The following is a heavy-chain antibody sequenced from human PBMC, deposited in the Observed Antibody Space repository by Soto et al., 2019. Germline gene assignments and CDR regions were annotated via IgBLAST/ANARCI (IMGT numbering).Heavy chain of an antibody. V-gene: IGHV3-66*01. J-gene: IGHJ5*02. CDR1: GFTVSNNY. CDR2: IYSGGAI. Sequence: EVQLVESGGGLVQPGGSLRLSCAASGFTVSNNYMGWVRQAPGKGLEWVSLIYSGGAIYCADSVRGRFTISRDNSRNMVYLQMSSLRDEDTAVYYCKGGFGVNRSWGQGTLVTVSS. D-gene: IGHD3-3*01. CDR3: KGGFGVNRS.